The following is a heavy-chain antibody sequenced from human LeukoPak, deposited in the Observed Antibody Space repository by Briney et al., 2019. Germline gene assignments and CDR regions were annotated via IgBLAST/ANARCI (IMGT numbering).Heavy chain of an antibody. D-gene: IGHD3-22*01. CDR1: GGSISSGGYY. CDR3: ARYRASDYYDSSGPENYFDY. V-gene: IGHV4-31*03. CDR2: IYYSGST. Sequence: PSETLSLTCTVSGGSISSGGYYWSWIRQHPGKGLEWIGYIYYSGSTYYNPSLKSRVTISVDTSKNQFSLKLSSVTAADTAVYYCARYRASDYYDSSGPENYFDYWGQGTLVTVSS. J-gene: IGHJ4*02.